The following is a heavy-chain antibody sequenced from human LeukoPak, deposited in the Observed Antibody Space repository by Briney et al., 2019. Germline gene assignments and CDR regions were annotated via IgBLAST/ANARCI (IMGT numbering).Heavy chain of an antibody. CDR3: ARQTYYDFWSGYHRPDV. V-gene: IGHV3-53*01. J-gene: IGHJ6*04. D-gene: IGHD3-3*01. CDR1: GFTVSSNY. CDR2: IYSGGST. Sequence: GGSLRLSCAASGFTVSSNYMSWVRQAPGKGLEWVSVIYSGGSTYYADSVKGRFTISRDNSKNTLYLQMNSLRAEDTAVYYCARQTYYDFWSGYHRPDVWGKGTTVTVSS.